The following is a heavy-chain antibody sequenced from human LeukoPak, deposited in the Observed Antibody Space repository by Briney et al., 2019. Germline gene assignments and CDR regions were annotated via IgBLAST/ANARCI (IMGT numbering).Heavy chain of an antibody. D-gene: IGHD3-22*01. J-gene: IGHJ4*02. CDR3: ARDYDSSGYSDY. V-gene: IGHV4-34*01. CDR1: GGSFSGYY. CDR2: INHSGST. Sequence: SETLSLTCAVYGGSFSGYYWSWIRQPPGKGLEWIGEINHSGSTNYNPSLKSRVTISVDTSKNQFSLYLQMNSLRAEDTAVYYCARDYDSSGYSDYWGQGTLVTVSS.